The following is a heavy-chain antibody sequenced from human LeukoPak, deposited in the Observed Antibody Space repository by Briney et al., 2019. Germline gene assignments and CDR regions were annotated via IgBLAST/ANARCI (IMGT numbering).Heavy chain of an antibody. CDR3: AKAYDSSGYLDLPDY. V-gene: IGHV3-9*01. CDR2: ISWNSGSI. D-gene: IGHD3-22*01. J-gene: IGHJ4*02. Sequence: GRSLRLSCAAYGFTFDDYAMHWVRQAPGKGLEWVSGISWNSGSIGYADSVKGRFTISRDNAKNSLYLQMNSLRAEDTALYYCAKAYDSSGYLDLPDYWGQGTLVTVSS. CDR1: GFTFDDYA.